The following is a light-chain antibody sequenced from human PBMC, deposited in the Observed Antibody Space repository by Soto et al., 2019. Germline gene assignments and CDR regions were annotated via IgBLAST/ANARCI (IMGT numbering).Light chain of an antibody. CDR3: CSYAGSYPYVV. V-gene: IGLV2-11*01. CDR2: DVS. CDR1: SSDVGHYNY. J-gene: IGLJ2*01. Sequence: QSVLTQPRSVSGSPGQSVTISCTGTSSDVGHYNYVSWFQQHPGKAPKLMVYDVSKRPSGVPDRFSGSKSGNTASLTISGLQAEDEADYYCCSYAGSYPYVVFGGGTKLTVL.